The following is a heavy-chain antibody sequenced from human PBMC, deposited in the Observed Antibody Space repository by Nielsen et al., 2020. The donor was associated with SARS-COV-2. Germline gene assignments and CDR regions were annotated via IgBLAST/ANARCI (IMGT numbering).Heavy chain of an antibody. CDR1: GYSFTDYW. CDR2: IYPGDSNI. CDR3: ARVEYRLLNYYYYSYMDV. Sequence: GESLKISCKAFGYSFTDYWIGWVRQMPGKGLEWMGIIYPGDSNIKYSPSFQGQVTISADKSSSTAYLQWSSLKASDTAMYYCARVEYRLLNYYYYSYMDVWGMGTTVTVSS. V-gene: IGHV5-51*01. D-gene: IGHD1-26*01. J-gene: IGHJ6*03.